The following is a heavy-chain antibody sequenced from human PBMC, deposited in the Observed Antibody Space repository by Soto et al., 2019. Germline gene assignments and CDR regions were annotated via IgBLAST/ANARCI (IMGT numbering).Heavy chain of an antibody. Sequence: QVQLVQSGAEVKKPGSSVKVSCKASGGTFSSYAISWVRQAPGQGLEWMGGITPIFGTANYAQKFQGRVTITADESTSTAYMELSSLRSEDTAVHYCARVRVRFLEWLGSEGWGQGTLVTVSS. V-gene: IGHV1-69*12. D-gene: IGHD3-3*01. CDR2: ITPIFGTA. J-gene: IGHJ4*02. CDR1: GGTFSSYA. CDR3: ARVRVRFLEWLGSEG.